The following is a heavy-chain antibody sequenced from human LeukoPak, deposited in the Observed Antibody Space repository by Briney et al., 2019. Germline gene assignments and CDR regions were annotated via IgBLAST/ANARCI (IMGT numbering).Heavy chain of an antibody. Sequence: GGSLRLSCAASGLTFSSYWMSWVRQAPGKGLEWVANIKQDGSEKYYVDSVKGRFTISRDNAKNSLYLQMNSLRAEDTAVYYCARVRTVYYYDSSGYSHFDYWGQGTLVTVSS. J-gene: IGHJ4*02. V-gene: IGHV3-7*01. CDR1: GLTFSSYW. CDR3: ARVRTVYYYDSSGYSHFDY. CDR2: IKQDGSEK. D-gene: IGHD3-22*01.